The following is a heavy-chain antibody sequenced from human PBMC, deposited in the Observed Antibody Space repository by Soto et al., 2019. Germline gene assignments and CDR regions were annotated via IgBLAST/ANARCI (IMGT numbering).Heavy chain of an antibody. D-gene: IGHD6-13*01. CDR2: ISSSGFT. Sequence: QVQLQESGPGLVKPSETLSLTCTVSGGSITPYYWSWIRQPPGKRLEWIGYISSSGFTNYNPSHTSRVTISVDTSKNQFSLKLSSVTAADTAVYYCVRDCYSSSCFDLWGQGTLVTVSS. J-gene: IGHJ4*02. CDR3: VRDCYSSSCFDL. CDR1: GGSITPYY. V-gene: IGHV4-59*01.